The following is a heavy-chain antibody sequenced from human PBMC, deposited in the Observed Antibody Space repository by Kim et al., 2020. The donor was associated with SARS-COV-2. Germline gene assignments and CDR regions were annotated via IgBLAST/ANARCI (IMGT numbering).Heavy chain of an antibody. J-gene: IGHJ6*02. Sequence: VKGRFTISRDNSKNTLYLQMNSLRAEDTAVYYCASNVLLWFGELVGGMDVWGQGTTVTVSS. D-gene: IGHD3-10*01. CDR3: ASNVLLWFGELVGGMDV. V-gene: IGHV3-30*01.